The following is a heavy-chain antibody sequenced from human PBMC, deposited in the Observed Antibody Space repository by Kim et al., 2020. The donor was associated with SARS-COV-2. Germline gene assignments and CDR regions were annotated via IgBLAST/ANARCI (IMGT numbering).Heavy chain of an antibody. CDR1: GFTVSSNY. Sequence: GGSLRLSCAASGFTVSSNYMSWVRQAPGKGLEWVSVIYSGGSTYYADSVKGRFTISRDNSKNTLYLQMNSLRAEDTAVYYCARESLDYYDSSGLGYFDLWGRGTLVTVSS. CDR2: IYSGGST. CDR3: ARESLDYYDSSGLGYFDL. V-gene: IGHV3-53*01. D-gene: IGHD3-22*01. J-gene: IGHJ2*01.